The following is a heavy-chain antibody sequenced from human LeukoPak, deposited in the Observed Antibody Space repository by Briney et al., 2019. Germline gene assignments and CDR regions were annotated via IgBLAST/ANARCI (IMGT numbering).Heavy chain of an antibody. CDR3: ARLTDY. CDR2: IYYSGST. J-gene: IGHJ4*02. Sequence: PSETLSLTCTVSGGSISSSRYYWDWIRQPPGKGLEWIGRIYYSGSTDYNPSLKSRVTIAVDTSKNQFSLKLTSVTAADTAVYYCARLTDYWGQGTLVTVSS. CDR1: GGSISSSRYY. V-gene: IGHV4-39*01.